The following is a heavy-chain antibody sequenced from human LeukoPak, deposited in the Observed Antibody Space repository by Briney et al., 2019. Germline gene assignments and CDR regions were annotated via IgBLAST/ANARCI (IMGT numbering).Heavy chain of an antibody. CDR3: WGYCSSTSCYTDYYYGMDV. D-gene: IGHD2-2*02. J-gene: IGHJ6*02. CDR1: GGSISSYY. Sequence: SETLSLTCTVSGGSISSYYWSWIRQPPGKGLEWIGEINHSGSTNYNPSLKSRVTISVDTSKNQFSLKLSSVTAADTAVYYCWGYCSSTSCYTDYYYGMDVWGQGTTVTVSS. V-gene: IGHV4-34*01. CDR2: INHSGST.